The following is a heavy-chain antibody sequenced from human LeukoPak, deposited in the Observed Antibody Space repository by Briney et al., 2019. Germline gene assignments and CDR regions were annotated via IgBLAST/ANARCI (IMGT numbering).Heavy chain of an antibody. CDR1: GFTFSSYG. CDR2: IRYDGSNK. D-gene: IGHD3-3*01. V-gene: IGHV3-30*02. Sequence: GGSLRLSCAAPGFTFSSYGMHWVRQAPGKGLEWVAFIRYDGSNKYYADSVKGRFTISRDNSKNTLYLQMNSLRAEDTAVYYCAEEPFGARHIDYWGQGTLVTVSS. CDR3: AEEPFGARHIDY. J-gene: IGHJ4*02.